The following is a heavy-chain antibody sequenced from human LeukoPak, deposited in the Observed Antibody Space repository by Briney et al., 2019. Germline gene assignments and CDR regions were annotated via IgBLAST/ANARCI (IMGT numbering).Heavy chain of an antibody. CDR1: GGSISSYY. CDR3: ARDYASSTWYSNYYHGMGV. D-gene: IGHD6-13*01. CDR2: IYYSGST. Sequence: SETLSLTCTVSGGSISSYYWSWIRQPPGKGLEWIGYIYYSGSTNYNPSLKSRVTISVDTSKNQFSLKLSSVTAADTAVYYCARDYASSTWYSNYYHGMGVWGQGTTVTVSS. J-gene: IGHJ6*02. V-gene: IGHV4-59*01.